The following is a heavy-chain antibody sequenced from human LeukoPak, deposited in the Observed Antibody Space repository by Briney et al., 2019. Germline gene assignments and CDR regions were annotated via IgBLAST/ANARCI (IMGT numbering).Heavy chain of an antibody. J-gene: IGHJ4*02. CDR2: IYYSGST. CDR1: GGSISSSSYY. Sequence: SETLSLTCTVSGGSISSSSYYWGWIRQPPGKGLEWIGSIYYSGSTYYNPSLKSRVTISVDTSKNQFSLKLSSVTAADTAVYYCARRPEYYYGSGSYSEYYSDYWGQGTLVTVSS. D-gene: IGHD3-10*01. V-gene: IGHV4-39*01. CDR3: ARRPEYYYGSGSYSEYYSDY.